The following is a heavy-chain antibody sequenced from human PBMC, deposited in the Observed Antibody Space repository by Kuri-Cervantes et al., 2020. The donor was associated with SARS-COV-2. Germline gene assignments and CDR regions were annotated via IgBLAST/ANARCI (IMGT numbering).Heavy chain of an antibody. Sequence: SGPTLVKPTQTLTLTCTFSGFSLSTSGVGVGWIRQPPGKALEWLALIYWDDDKRYSPSLRSRLTITKDTSKNQVVLTMTNMDPVETATYYCAHRRDTPAFDIWGQGTMVTVSS. CDR1: GFSLSTSGVG. CDR2: IYWDDDK. J-gene: IGHJ3*02. CDR3: AHRRDTPAFDI. D-gene: IGHD2-2*02. V-gene: IGHV2-5*02.